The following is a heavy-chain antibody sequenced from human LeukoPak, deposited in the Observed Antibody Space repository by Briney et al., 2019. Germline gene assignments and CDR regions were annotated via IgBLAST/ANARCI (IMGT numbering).Heavy chain of an antibody. J-gene: IGHJ4*02. CDR2: IYYSGST. D-gene: IGHD6-13*01. Sequence: SETLPLTCTVSGGSISSSSYYWGWIRQPPGKGLEWIGSIYYSGSTYYNPSLKSRVTISVDTSKNQFSLKLSSVTAADTAVYYCARLIDGVAAAGTFFDYWGQGTLVTVSS. CDR1: GGSISSSSYY. V-gene: IGHV4-39*01. CDR3: ARLIDGVAAAGTFFDY.